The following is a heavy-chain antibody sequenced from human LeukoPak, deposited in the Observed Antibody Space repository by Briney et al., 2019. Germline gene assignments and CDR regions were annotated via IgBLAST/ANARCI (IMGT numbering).Heavy chain of an antibody. CDR2: INHGGST. D-gene: IGHD1-26*01. Sequence: PSETLSLTCAVYGGSFSGYYWSWIRQPPGKGLEWIGEINHGGSTNYNPSLKSGVTISVDTYTNQFPLQLRSVTAADTAVYYCATEKVGPNLYYFDYWGQGALVTVSA. J-gene: IGHJ4*02. CDR3: ATEKVGPNLYYFDY. V-gene: IGHV4-34*01. CDR1: GGSFSGYY.